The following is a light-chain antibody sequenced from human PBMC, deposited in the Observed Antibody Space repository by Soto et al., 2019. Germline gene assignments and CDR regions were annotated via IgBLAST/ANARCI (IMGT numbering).Light chain of an antibody. CDR1: QSVSNNY. J-gene: IGKJ3*01. CDR3: QQYGSSPVS. V-gene: IGKV3-20*01. Sequence: EIVLTQSPGTLSLSPGERANLSCRASQSVSNNYLAWYQQKPGQAPRFLMYGASSRATGTPDRFSGSGSGTDFTLTISRLEPEDYAVYYCQQYGSSPVSFGPGTKVDIK. CDR2: GAS.